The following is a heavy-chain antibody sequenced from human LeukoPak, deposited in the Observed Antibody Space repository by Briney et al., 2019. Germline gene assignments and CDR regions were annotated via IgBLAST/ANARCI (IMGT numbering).Heavy chain of an antibody. V-gene: IGHV3-30*02. CDR1: GFTVSSNY. CDR2: IRYDRSNQ. Sequence: PGGSLRLSCAASGFTVSSNYMSWVRQAPGKGLDWVAFIRYDRSNQYYADSVKGRFTISRDNSKNTLYLQMNSLRPEDTAVYYCAKKAGPLYYFEYWGQGTLVTVSS. J-gene: IGHJ4*02. D-gene: IGHD6-19*01. CDR3: AKKAGPLYYFEY.